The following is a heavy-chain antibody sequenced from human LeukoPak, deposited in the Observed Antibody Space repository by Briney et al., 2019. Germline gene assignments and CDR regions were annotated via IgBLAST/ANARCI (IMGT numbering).Heavy chain of an antibody. V-gene: IGHV3-23*01. D-gene: IGHD1-7*01. CDR2: ISGSGGST. CDR3: AKDSDITGTTGDWFDP. J-gene: IGHJ5*02. CDR1: GFTFSSYA. Sequence: SGGSLRLSCAASGFTFSSYAMSWVRQAPGKGLEWVSAISGSGGSTYYADSVKGRFTISRDNSKNTLYLQMNSLRAEDMAVYYCAKDSDITGTTGDWFDPWGQGTLVTVSS.